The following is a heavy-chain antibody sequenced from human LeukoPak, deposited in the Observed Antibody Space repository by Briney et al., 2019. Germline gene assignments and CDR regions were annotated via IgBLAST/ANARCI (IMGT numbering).Heavy chain of an antibody. CDR2: ISSSGSTI. Sequence: NPGGSLRLSCAASGFTFSDYYMSWIRQAPGKGLEWVSYISSSGSTIYYADSVKGRFTISRDNAKNSLYLQMNSLRAEDTAVYYCARDFGDGYTIFDYWGQGTLVTVSS. J-gene: IGHJ4*02. V-gene: IGHV3-11*01. CDR3: ARDFGDGYTIFDY. D-gene: IGHD5-24*01. CDR1: GFTFSDYY.